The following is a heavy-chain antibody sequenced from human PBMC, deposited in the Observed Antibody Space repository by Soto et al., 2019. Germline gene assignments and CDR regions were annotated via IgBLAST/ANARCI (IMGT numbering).Heavy chain of an antibody. Sequence: QITFKESGPTLVKPTQTLTLTCTFSGFSLTTRGVDVGWIRQPPGKALECLALIYWDDDKRYSPSLQSRLSITKDTSKNQVVLTMTNVDPVDTATYYCAHIPNYYQYDWFDPWGQGTLVSVSS. CDR1: GFSLTTRGVD. CDR2: IYWDDDK. D-gene: IGHD3-16*01. V-gene: IGHV2-5*02. CDR3: AHIPNYYQYDWFDP. J-gene: IGHJ5*02.